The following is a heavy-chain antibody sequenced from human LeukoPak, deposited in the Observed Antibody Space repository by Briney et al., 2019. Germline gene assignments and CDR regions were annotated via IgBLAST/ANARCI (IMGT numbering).Heavy chain of an antibody. Sequence: SETLSLTCTVSGGSISSSSYYWGWIRQPPGKGLEWIGTIYSTGGTYYNPSLKSRVTISVDTSKNQFSLKLSSVTATDTAVYYCARNSMSSTQKYAIDYWGQGTRVTVSS. CDR3: ARNSMSSTQKYAIDY. V-gene: IGHV4-39*01. CDR2: IYSTGGT. D-gene: IGHD4-11*01. CDR1: GGSISSSSYY. J-gene: IGHJ4*02.